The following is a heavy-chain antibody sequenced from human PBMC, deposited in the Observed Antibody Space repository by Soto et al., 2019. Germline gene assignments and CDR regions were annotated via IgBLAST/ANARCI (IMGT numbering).Heavy chain of an antibody. CDR3: AKATRHADFWSGYFNY. Sequence: GGSLRLSCAAPGFTFSSYAMSWVRQAPGKGLEWVSAISGSGGSTYYADSVKGRFTISRDNSKNTLYLQMNSLRAEDTAVYYCAKATRHADFWSGYFNYWGQGTLVTVSS. CDR1: GFTFSSYA. D-gene: IGHD3-3*01. V-gene: IGHV3-23*01. J-gene: IGHJ4*02. CDR2: ISGSGGST.